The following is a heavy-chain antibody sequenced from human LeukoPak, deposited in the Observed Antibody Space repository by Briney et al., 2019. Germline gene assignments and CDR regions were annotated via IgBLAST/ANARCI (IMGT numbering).Heavy chain of an antibody. Sequence: KSGGSLRLSCAASGFTFSNAWMSWVRQAPGKGVEWVGRIKKKTDGVTTDYAAPVKGRFTISRDDSKNTLYLEMNSLKSDDTAVYYCAAGTGTSDFDYWGQGTLVTVSS. CDR3: AAGTGTSDFDY. J-gene: IGHJ4*02. CDR2: IKKKTDGVTT. CDR1: GFTFSNAW. D-gene: IGHD1-1*01. V-gene: IGHV3-15*01.